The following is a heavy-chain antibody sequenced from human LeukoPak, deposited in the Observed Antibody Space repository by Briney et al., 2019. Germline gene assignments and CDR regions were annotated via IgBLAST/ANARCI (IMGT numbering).Heavy chain of an antibody. Sequence: PSETLSLTCAVYGGSFSGYYWSWLRQPPGKGLEGMGEINHSGSTNYNPSLKSRGTISVDTSKNQFSLKLSSVTAADTAVYYCARLRRSLGVVIVDYWGQGTLVTVSS. D-gene: IGHD3-3*01. CDR1: GGSFSGYY. CDR3: ARLRRSLGVVIVDY. J-gene: IGHJ4*02. CDR2: INHSGST. V-gene: IGHV4-34*01.